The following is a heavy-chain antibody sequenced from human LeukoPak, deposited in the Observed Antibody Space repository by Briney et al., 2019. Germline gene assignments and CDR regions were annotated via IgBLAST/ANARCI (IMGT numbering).Heavy chain of an antibody. D-gene: IGHD6-13*01. V-gene: IGHV1-69*06. CDR1: GGTFSSYA. Sequence: ASVKVSCKASGGTFSSYAISWVRQAPGQGLEWMGGIIPIFGTANYAQKFQGRVTITADKSTSTAYMELRSLRSDDTAVYYCARVAAAGDYFDYWGQGTLVTVSS. J-gene: IGHJ4*02. CDR2: IIPIFGTA. CDR3: ARVAAAGDYFDY.